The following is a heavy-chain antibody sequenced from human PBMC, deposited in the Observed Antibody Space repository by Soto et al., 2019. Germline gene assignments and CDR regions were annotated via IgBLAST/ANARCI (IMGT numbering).Heavy chain of an antibody. J-gene: IGHJ6*02. CDR1: GFTFSNYA. D-gene: IGHD3-3*01. CDR3: AKGGDLHDFWSGYGLDA. V-gene: IGHV3-23*01. CDR2: INYSGKTT. Sequence: HPGGSLRLSCAASGFTFSNYAMSWVRQAPGKGLEWVSAINYSGKTTYNADSVKGRFTISRDNSKNTLYLQMNSLRAEDTAAYYCAKGGDLHDFWSGYGLDAWGQGTTVTVSS.